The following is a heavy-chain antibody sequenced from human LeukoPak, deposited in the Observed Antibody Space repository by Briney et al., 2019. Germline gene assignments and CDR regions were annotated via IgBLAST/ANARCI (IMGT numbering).Heavy chain of an antibody. D-gene: IGHD1-1*01. CDR1: GGSISSYY. CDR2: IYTSGST. Sequence: SETLSLTCTISGGSISSYYWSWIRQPPGKGLEWIGYIYTSGSTNYNPSLKSRVTISVDTSKNQFSLKLSSVTAADTAVYYCARDLFTWGTGTRDAFDIWGQGTMVTVSS. J-gene: IGHJ3*02. CDR3: ARDLFTWGTGTRDAFDI. V-gene: IGHV4-4*09.